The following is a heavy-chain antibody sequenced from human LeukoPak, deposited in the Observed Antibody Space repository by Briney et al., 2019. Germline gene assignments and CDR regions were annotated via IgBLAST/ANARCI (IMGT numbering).Heavy chain of an antibody. CDR3: ARRGSALRGSGAFDI. Sequence: ATVKVSCKASGGTFSSYAISWVRQAPGQGLEWMGGIIPIFGTANYAQKFQGRVTITTDESTSTAYMELSSLRSEDTAVYYCARRGSALRGSGAFDIWGQGTMVTVSS. CDR2: IIPIFGTA. CDR1: GGTFSSYA. D-gene: IGHD1-26*01. J-gene: IGHJ3*02. V-gene: IGHV1-69*05.